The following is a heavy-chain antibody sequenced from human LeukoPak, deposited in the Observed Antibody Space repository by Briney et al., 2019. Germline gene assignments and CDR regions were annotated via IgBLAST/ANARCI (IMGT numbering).Heavy chain of an antibody. J-gene: IGHJ6*02. V-gene: IGHV1-69*05. CDR2: IIPIFGTA. CDR1: GGTFSSYA. D-gene: IGHD2-21*01. CDR3: AREGVGGAYAMDV. Sequence: SVKVSCKASGGTFSSYAISWVRQAPGQGLEWMGGIIPIFGTANYAQKFQGRVTITTDESTSTAYMELSSLRSEDTAVYFCAREGVGGAYAMDVWGQGTTVTVSS.